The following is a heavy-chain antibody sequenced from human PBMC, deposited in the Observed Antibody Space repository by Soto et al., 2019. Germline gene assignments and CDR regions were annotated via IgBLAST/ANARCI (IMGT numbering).Heavy chain of an antibody. CDR1: GGSFSGYF. CDR2: IYHTGST. Sequence: NPSETLSLTCAVYGGSFSGYFWSWIRQPPGQGLEWIGEIYHTGSTNYNPSLKSRVTISVDTSKNQFSLKLSSLTAADTAVYYCVRGQLKYYYDNSGRDVGFDIWGRGTMVT. CDR3: VRGQLKYYYDNSGRDVGFDI. D-gene: IGHD3-22*01. V-gene: IGHV4-34*01. J-gene: IGHJ3*02.